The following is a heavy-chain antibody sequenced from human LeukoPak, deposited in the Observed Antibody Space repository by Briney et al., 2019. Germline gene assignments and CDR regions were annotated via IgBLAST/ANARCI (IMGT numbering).Heavy chain of an antibody. J-gene: IGHJ6*02. V-gene: IGHV3-11*01. Sequence: GGSLRLSCAASGFTFSDYYMSWIRQAPGKGLEWVSYISSSGSTIYYADSVKGRFTISRDNAKNSLYLQTNSLRAEDTAVYYCARDSYYYDSSGYYYYYGMDVWGQGTTVTVSS. CDR1: GFTFSDYY. D-gene: IGHD3-22*01. CDR2: ISSSGSTI. CDR3: ARDSYYYDSSGYYYYYGMDV.